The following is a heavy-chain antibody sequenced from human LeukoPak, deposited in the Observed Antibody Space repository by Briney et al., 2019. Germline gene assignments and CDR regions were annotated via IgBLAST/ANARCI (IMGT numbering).Heavy chain of an antibody. Sequence: GGSLRLSCTASGFTFSSHWMYWVRQVPGKGLVWVSRVRTDGTDTTYADSVKGRFTISRDNAKNTLYLQINSLSAEDTAVYYCARDMGDDSSGSYRFGMDVWGQGTTVTVSS. CDR3: ARDMGDDSSGSYRFGMDV. V-gene: IGHV3-74*01. CDR2: VRTDGTDT. J-gene: IGHJ6*02. CDR1: GFTFSSHW. D-gene: IGHD3-22*01.